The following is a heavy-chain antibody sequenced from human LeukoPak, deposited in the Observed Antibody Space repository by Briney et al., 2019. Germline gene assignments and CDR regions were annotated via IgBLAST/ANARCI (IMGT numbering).Heavy chain of an antibody. CDR2: IIPIFGTA. D-gene: IGHD1-7*01. CDR1: GGTFSSYA. V-gene: IGHV1-69*13. Sequence: SVKVSCKASGGTFSSYAISWVRQAPGQGLEWMGGIIPIFGTANYAQKFQGRVTITADESTSTAYMELSSLRSEDTAVYYCARERYNWNSNHFFDYWGQGTLATVSS. J-gene: IGHJ4*02. CDR3: ARERYNWNSNHFFDY.